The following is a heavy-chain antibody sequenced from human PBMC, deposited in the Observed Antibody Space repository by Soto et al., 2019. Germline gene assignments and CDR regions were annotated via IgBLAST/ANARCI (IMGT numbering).Heavy chain of an antibody. CDR3: TTDTMIVVVTDSDY. D-gene: IGHD3-22*01. CDR2: IKSKTDGGTT. J-gene: IGHJ4*02. Sequence: RRLSGAASGFTFSNAWMSWVRQAPGKGLEWVGRIKSKTDGGTTDYAAPVKGRFTISRDDSKNTLYLQMNSLKTEDTAVYYCTTDTMIVVVTDSDYWGQGTLVTVSS. CDR1: GFTFSNAW. V-gene: IGHV3-15*01.